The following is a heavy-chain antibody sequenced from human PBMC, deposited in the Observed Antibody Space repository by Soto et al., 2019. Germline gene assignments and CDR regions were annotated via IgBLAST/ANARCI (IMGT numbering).Heavy chain of an antibody. CDR2: ISGGHTT. D-gene: IGHD1-26*01. Sequence: EVQLLESGGGLVQPGGSLRLSCAASGFTFSSYVMSWVRQAPGKGLEWVSAISGGHTTYYADSVKGRFTISRDNSKNTLYLQMNSLRAEDTALSYCAKDSESESYSGKYAIDSWGQGTLVSVST. CDR3: AKDSESESYSGKYAIDS. J-gene: IGHJ5*01. V-gene: IGHV3-23*01. CDR1: GFTFSSYV.